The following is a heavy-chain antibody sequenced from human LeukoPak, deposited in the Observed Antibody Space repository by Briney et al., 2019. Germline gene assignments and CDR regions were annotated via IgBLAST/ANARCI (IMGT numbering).Heavy chain of an antibody. CDR3: AKDSYSKGDF. CDR1: GFTFSSYG. V-gene: IGHV3-33*06. J-gene: IGHJ4*02. Sequence: PGGSLRLSCAASGFTFSSYGMHWVRQAPGKGLEWVALIWCHGNNKYYADSVKGRFTISRDNSKNTLYVQMNSLRAEDTAVYYCAKDSYSKGDFWGQGVLVTVSS. D-gene: IGHD6-13*01. CDR2: IWCHGNNK.